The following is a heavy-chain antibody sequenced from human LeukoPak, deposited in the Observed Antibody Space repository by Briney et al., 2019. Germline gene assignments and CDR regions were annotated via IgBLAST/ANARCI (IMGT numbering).Heavy chain of an antibody. CDR3: ARSLRDSSGYYYDY. CDR2: IWYDGTTK. CDR1: GFTFSSYG. Sequence: GGSLRLSCAASGFTFSSYGMHWVRQAPGKGLDWVAVIWYDGTTKYYADSVKGRFTISRDNTKNTLYLQMNSLRAEDTAVYYCARSLRDSSGYYYDYWGQGTLVTVSS. J-gene: IGHJ4*02. D-gene: IGHD3-22*01. V-gene: IGHV3-33*01.